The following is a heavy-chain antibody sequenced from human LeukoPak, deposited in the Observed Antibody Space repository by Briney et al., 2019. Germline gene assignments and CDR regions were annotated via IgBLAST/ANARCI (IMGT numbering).Heavy chain of an antibody. CDR3: ARDYGDYGYFQH. CDR1: GFTFSSYS. Sequence: NPGGSLRLSRAASGFTFSSYSMNWVRPAPGKGLEWVSSISSSSSYIYYADSVKGRFTISRDNAKNSLYLQMNSLRAEDTAVYYCARDYGDYGYFQHWGQGTLVTVSS. CDR2: ISSSSSYI. V-gene: IGHV3-21*01. J-gene: IGHJ1*01. D-gene: IGHD4-17*01.